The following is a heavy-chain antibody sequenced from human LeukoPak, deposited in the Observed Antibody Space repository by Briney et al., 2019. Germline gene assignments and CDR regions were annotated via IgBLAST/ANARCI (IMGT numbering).Heavy chain of an antibody. CDR3: ARGRDYYGSGSYYFNWFDP. CDR1: GYSFTSYW. V-gene: IGHV5-51*01. D-gene: IGHD3-10*01. J-gene: IGHJ5*02. Sequence: GESLKFSCEGAGYSFTSYWIGWVRQMAGKGLEWMGIIYPGDSDTRYSPSFQGQVTISADKSISTAYLQWSSLKASDTAMYYCARGRDYYGSGSYYFNWFDPWGQGTLVTVSS. CDR2: IYPGDSDT.